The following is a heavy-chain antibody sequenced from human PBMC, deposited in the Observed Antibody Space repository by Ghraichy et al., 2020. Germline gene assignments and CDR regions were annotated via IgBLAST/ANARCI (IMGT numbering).Heavy chain of an antibody. J-gene: IGHJ4*02. CDR2: ISGSGGST. D-gene: IGHD3-3*01. CDR3: AKNHRGYYDFWSGYYTDY. CDR1: GFTFSSYA. Sequence: GGSLRLSCAASGFTFSSYAMSWVRQAPGKGLEWVSAISGSGGSTYYADSVKGRFTISRDNSKNTLYLQMNSLRAEDTAVYYCAKNHRGYYDFWSGYYTDYWGQGTLVTVSS. V-gene: IGHV3-23*01.